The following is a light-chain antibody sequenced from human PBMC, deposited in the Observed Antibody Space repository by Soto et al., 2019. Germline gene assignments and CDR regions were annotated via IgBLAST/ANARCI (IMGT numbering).Light chain of an antibody. CDR2: GAS. Sequence: EIVLTQSPGTLSLSPGERATLSCRASQSGSSTYLAWYQQKPGQAPRLLIYGASSRATGIPDRFSGSGSGTDFTLTISRLEPEDFAVYYCQHYGSSRWTFGQGTRVDI. CDR1: QSGSSTY. CDR3: QHYGSSRWT. J-gene: IGKJ1*01. V-gene: IGKV3-20*01.